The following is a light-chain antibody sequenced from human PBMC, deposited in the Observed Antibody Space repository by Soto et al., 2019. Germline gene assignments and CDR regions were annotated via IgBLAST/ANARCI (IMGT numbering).Light chain of an antibody. V-gene: IGKV3-20*01. CDR2: AAS. CDR1: QSVSSYY. Sequence: ESVLTQSPGTLSLSPGERATLSCRASQSVSSYYLAWYQQKPGQAPRLLIYAASSRATGIPDRFSGGGSGTDFTLTISRLEPEEFAVYYCQQCGSSPWTFGQGTKVEIK. J-gene: IGKJ1*01. CDR3: QQCGSSPWT.